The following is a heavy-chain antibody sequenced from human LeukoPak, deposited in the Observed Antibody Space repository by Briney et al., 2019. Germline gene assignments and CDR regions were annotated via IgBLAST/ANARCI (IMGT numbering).Heavy chain of an antibody. CDR1: GGSISSHY. CDR2: IYYSGST. Sequence: SETLSLTCTVSGGSISSHYWSWIRQPPGKGLEWIGYIYYSGSTNYNPSLKSRVTISVDTSKNQFSLKLSSVTAADTAVYYCARGGSGYDYAFDYWGQGTLVTVSS. CDR3: ARGGSGYDYAFDY. V-gene: IGHV4-59*11. J-gene: IGHJ4*02. D-gene: IGHD5-12*01.